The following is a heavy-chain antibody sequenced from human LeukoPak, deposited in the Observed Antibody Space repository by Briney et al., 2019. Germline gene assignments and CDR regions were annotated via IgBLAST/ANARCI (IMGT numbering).Heavy chain of an antibody. V-gene: IGHV1-2*02. CDR3: GRDWITGNTLQALSDAFDI. D-gene: IGHD1-7*01. CDR1: GYTFTGYY. Sequence: ASVKVSCNASGYTFTGYYMHWWRQAPGQGLEWRGWINPNSGGTNYSQKFQGRGTITRDTAISTADMELSKLIADDTAVYYCGRDWITGNTLQALSDAFDIWGQGTMVTVSS. J-gene: IGHJ3*02. CDR2: INPNSGGT.